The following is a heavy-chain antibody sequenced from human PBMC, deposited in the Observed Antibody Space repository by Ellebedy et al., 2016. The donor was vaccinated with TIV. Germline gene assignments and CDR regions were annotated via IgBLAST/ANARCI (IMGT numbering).Heavy chain of an antibody. V-gene: IGHV1-18*01. J-gene: IGHJ4*02. CDR1: GYTFITHG. CDR3: ARDLGITMAPYYFDY. CDR2: ISAYNGNT. D-gene: IGHD6-19*01. Sequence: ASVKVSCXASGYTFITHGIGWVRQAPGQGLEWTGWISAYNGNTKYAQKFHDRVTMTTDTSTSTAYMELRRLRSDDTAVYYCARDLGITMAPYYFDYWGQGTLVTVSS.